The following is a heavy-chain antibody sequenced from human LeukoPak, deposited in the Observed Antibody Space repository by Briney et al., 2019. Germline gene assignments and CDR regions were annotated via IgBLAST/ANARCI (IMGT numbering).Heavy chain of an antibody. Sequence: SETLSLTCTVSGGSISSYYWSWIRQPPGKGLEWFGYIYDSGTTNYNPSLTSRVTISVDTSKNQFSLKLSSVTAADTAVYYCARHKDYYYSYMDVWGKGTTVTISS. V-gene: IGHV4-59*08. J-gene: IGHJ6*03. CDR2: IYDSGTT. CDR3: ARHKDYYYSYMDV. CDR1: GGSISSYY.